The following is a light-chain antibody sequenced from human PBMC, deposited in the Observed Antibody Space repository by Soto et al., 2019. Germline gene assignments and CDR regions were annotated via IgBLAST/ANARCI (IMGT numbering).Light chain of an antibody. V-gene: IGLV2-14*01. CDR2: EVI. CDR1: SSDTSAYNY. CDR3: SSYTSSSTIV. J-gene: IGLJ2*01. Sequence: QSVLTQPASVSGSPGQSTTIYCTATSSDTSAYNYVSGYQQCQGKAHKLMIYEVINRPSGVSNRFSGSKSGNTASLIISGLHAEDEADYYCSSYTSSSTIVFGGGTKVTVL.